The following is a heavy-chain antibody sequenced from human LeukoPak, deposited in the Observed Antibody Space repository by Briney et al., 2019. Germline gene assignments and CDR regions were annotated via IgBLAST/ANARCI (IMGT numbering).Heavy chain of an antibody. J-gene: IGHJ4*02. D-gene: IGHD6-6*01. CDR2: IHTSGNT. Sequence: SEXLSXTCTVSGGSISTYYWSWIRQPAGKGLEWIGRIHTSGNTDYNPSLTSRVTMSVDTSKNQFSLKLSSVTAADTAVYYCAREGSMTARPFVSIDYWGQGTLVTISS. V-gene: IGHV4-4*07. CDR3: AREGSMTARPFVSIDY. CDR1: GGSISTYY.